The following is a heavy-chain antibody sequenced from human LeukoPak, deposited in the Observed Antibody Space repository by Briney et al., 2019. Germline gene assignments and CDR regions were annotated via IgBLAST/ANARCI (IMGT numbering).Heavy chain of an antibody. V-gene: IGHV1-2*02. D-gene: IGHD1-1*01. CDR1: AYSFTDYY. CDR2: IYPKNGGT. J-gene: IGHJ5*02. Sequence: GASVRVSCKASAYSFTDYYLHWVRQAPGQGPEWMGWIYPKNGGTQYEKTFEGRVTMTRDTSITTAYMELSRLRSDDTAVYYCARDTTRNYFDPWGQGTLVTVSS. CDR3: ARDTTRNYFDP.